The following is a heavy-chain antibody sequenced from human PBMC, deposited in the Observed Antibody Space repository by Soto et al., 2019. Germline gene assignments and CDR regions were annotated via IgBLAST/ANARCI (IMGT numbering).Heavy chain of an antibody. V-gene: IGHV4-34*01. CDR1: GGSFSGYY. Sequence: QVQLQQWGAGLLKPSETLSLTCAVYGGSFSGYYWSWIRQPPGKGLGWIGEINHSGSTNYNPSHKSRVTISVDTSKNQFSLKLSSVTAADTAVYYCARGRRGGDFWSVTSPGGNGFDYWDQGTLVTVSS. CDR3: ARGRRGGDFWSVTSPGGNGFDY. J-gene: IGHJ4*02. CDR2: INHSGST. D-gene: IGHD3-3*01.